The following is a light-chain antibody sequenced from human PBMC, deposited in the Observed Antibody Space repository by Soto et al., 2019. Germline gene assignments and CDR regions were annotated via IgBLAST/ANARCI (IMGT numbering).Light chain of an antibody. J-gene: IGKJ3*01. CDR1: QSININY. Sequence: EIVLTQSPGTLSLSPGERATLSCRASQSININYLAWYQQKPGQAPRLLIYSASSRATGIPDRFSGSGSGTDFTLTISGLEPEDFAVYYCQYYGSSQRIFTFGPGTKVDIK. CDR2: SAS. V-gene: IGKV3-20*01. CDR3: QYYGSSQRIFT.